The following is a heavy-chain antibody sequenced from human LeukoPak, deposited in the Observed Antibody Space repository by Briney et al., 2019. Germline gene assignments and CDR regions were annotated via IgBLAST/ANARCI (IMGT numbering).Heavy chain of an antibody. Sequence: PGGSLRLSCAASGFTFSSYAMSWVRQAPGKGLEWVSAISGSGGSTYYADSVKGRFTISRDNSKNTLYLQMNSLRAEDTAVYYCAKDPKIFGTTGGVFDYWGQGTLVTVSS. J-gene: IGHJ4*02. CDR1: GFTFSSYA. CDR3: AKDPKIFGTTGGVFDY. V-gene: IGHV3-23*01. CDR2: ISGSGGST. D-gene: IGHD1-14*01.